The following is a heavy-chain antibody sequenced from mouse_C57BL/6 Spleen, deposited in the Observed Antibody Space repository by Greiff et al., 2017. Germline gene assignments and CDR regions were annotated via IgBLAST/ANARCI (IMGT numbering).Heavy chain of an antibody. CDR3: ARGGYGRAY. CDR2: IDPSDSYT. V-gene: IGHV1-50*01. CDR1: GYTFTSYW. Sequence: QVQLQQPGAELVKPGASVKLSCKASGYTFTSYWMQWVKQRPGQGLEWIGEIDPSDSYTNYNQKFKGKATLTVDTSSSTAYMRLSSLTSEDSAVYYCARGGYGRAYWGQGTLVTVSA. D-gene: IGHD3-1*01. J-gene: IGHJ3*01.